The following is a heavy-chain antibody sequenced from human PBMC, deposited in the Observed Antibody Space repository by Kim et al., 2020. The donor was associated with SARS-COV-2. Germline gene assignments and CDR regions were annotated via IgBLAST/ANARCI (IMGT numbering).Heavy chain of an antibody. CDR3: ASIYDFWSGYPNYYGMDV. V-gene: IGHV4-39*01. CDR2: ISYILIT. J-gene: IGHJ6*02. Sequence: SYTLSLPFTFSFFSPPPTLYSPGPLRPPPFHFPSFIVLISYILITSYNPSLNTLATTSLDTSKNHFSLKLSSVTAADTAVYYCASIYDFWSGYPNYYGMDVWGQGTTVTVSS. CDR1: FFSPPPTLYS. D-gene: IGHD3-3*01.